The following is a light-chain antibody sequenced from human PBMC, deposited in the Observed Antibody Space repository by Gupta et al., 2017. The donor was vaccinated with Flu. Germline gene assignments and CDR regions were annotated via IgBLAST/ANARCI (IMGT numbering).Light chain of an antibody. CDR2: DVN. V-gene: IGLV2-14*04. J-gene: IGLJ2*01. Sequence: STDIGTYNYVSWIQQRPGKAPKLMIYDVNNRPSGTSARFTGSKSGNTASLTISGLQAEDEADYYCGSYTTSSTVIFGGGTKLTVL. CDR3: GSYTTSSTVI. CDR1: STDIGTYNY.